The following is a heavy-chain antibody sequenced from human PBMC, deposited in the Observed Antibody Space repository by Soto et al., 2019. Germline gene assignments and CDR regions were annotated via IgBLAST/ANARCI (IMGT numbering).Heavy chain of an antibody. CDR1: GFTFSSHA. CDR3: VPGSSGGVGEDC. D-gene: IGHD1-26*01. Sequence: EIQLLGSGGGLVQPGGSLRLSCAASGFTFSSHAMTWVRQAPGKGLEWVSTISESGGRTFYADSVKGRFTISRDNSQNTLFLQLSSLRVDDTAVYYCVPGSSGGVGEDCWGQGALVTVSS. CDR2: ISESGGRT. V-gene: IGHV3-23*01. J-gene: IGHJ4*02.